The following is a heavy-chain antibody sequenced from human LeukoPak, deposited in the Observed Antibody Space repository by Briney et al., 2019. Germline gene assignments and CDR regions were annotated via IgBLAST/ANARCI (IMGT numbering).Heavy chain of an antibody. Sequence: PSETLSLTCTVSGGSISSGGYYWSWIRQHPGKGLEWIGYIYYSGSTYYNPSLKSRVTISVDTSKNQFSLKLSSVTAADTAVYYCARADDYGDYVGAFDIWGQGTMVTVSS. V-gene: IGHV4-31*03. D-gene: IGHD4-17*01. CDR1: GGSISSGGYY. CDR2: IYYSGST. J-gene: IGHJ3*02. CDR3: ARADDYGDYVGAFDI.